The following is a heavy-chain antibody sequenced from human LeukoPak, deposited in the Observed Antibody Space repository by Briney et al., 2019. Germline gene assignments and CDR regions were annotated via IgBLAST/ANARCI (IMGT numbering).Heavy chain of an antibody. V-gene: IGHV3-33*01. J-gene: IGHJ3*02. D-gene: IGHD2-2*01. Sequence: GRSLRLSCAASGFTFSSYGMHWVRQAPGKGLEWVAVIWYDGSNKYYADSVEGRFTISRDNSKNTLYLQMNSLRAEDTAVYYCASGRVPAAPYDAFDIWGQGTMVTVSS. CDR2: IWYDGSNK. CDR3: ASGRVPAAPYDAFDI. CDR1: GFTFSSYG.